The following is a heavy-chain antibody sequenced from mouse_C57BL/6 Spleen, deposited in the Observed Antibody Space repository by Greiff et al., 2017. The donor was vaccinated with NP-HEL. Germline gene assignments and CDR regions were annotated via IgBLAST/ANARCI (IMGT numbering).Heavy chain of an antibody. V-gene: IGHV2-2*01. CDR1: GFSLTSYG. Sequence: VQLQESGPGLVQPSQSLSITCTVSGFSLTSYGVHWVRQSPGKGLEWLGVIWSGGSTDYNAAFISRLSISKDNSKSQVFFKMNSLQADDTAIYYCARGANWDGMASWGQGTLVTVSA. D-gene: IGHD4-1*01. CDR3: ARGANWDGMAS. CDR2: IWSGGST. J-gene: IGHJ3*01.